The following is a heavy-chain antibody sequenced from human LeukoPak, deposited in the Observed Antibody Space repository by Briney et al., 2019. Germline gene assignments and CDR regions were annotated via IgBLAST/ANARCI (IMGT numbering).Heavy chain of an antibody. CDR1: GGTFNRYS. Sequence: SVKVSCKASGGTFNRYSFDWVRQAPGQGLEWMGGIIPIFGTANYAQKFQGRVTITADESTSTAYMELSSLRSEDTAVYYCAILGVDGYNYEGYDYWGQGTLVTVSS. D-gene: IGHD5-24*01. V-gene: IGHV1-69*13. J-gene: IGHJ4*02. CDR3: AILGVDGYNYEGYDY. CDR2: IIPIFGTA.